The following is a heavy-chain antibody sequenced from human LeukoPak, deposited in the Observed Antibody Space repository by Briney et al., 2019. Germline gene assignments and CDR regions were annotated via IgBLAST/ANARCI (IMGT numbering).Heavy chain of an antibody. CDR2: ISWNSGSI. CDR3: AKSRDLDY. Sequence: GGSLRLSCAASGFTFDDYAMHWVRQAPGKGLEWVSGISWNSGSIGYADSVKGRFTISRDNAMNFLYLQMNSLRAEDTALYYCAKSRDLDYWGQGTLVTVSS. J-gene: IGHJ4*02. V-gene: IGHV3-9*01. CDR1: GFTFDDYA. D-gene: IGHD2-21*01.